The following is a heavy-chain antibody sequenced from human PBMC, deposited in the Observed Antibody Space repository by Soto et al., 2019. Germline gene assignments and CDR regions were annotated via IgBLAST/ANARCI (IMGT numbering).Heavy chain of an antibody. Sequence: PAESLKISCKGSGYSFTSYWIGWVRQMPGKGLEWMGIIYPGDSDTRYSPSFQGQVTISADKSISTAYLQWSSLKASDTAMYYCARYGRNYYDSSGYDYYYYYGMDVWGQGTTVTVSS. D-gene: IGHD3-22*01. V-gene: IGHV5-51*01. CDR1: GYSFTSYW. CDR2: IYPGDSDT. CDR3: ARYGRNYYDSSGYDYYYYYGMDV. J-gene: IGHJ6*02.